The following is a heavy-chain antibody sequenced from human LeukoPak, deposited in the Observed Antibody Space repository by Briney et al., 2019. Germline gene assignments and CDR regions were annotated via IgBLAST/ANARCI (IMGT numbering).Heavy chain of an antibody. CDR2: IYYTGST. CDR3: ARAGYGASVGWYFDL. J-gene: IGHJ2*01. D-gene: IGHD4-17*01. V-gene: IGHV4-34*01. Sequence: SETLSLTCAVYGGSFSGYYWSWTRQPPGEGLQWIGTIYYTGSTYYNPSLKSRITISVDTSKNQFSLKLSSVTAAETAVYYCARAGYGASVGWYFDLWGRGTLVTVSS. CDR1: GGSFSGYY.